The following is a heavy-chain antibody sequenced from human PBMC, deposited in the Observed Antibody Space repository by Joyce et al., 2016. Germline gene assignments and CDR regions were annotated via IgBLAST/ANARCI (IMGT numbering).Heavy chain of an antibody. CDR3: ARDVGDY. CDR1: EFTVSTYW. CDR2: INQDGRQK. V-gene: IGHV3-7*01. D-gene: IGHD1-26*01. J-gene: IGHJ4*01. Sequence: ELQLVESGVGLVQPGGSLRLSCAVSEFTVSTYWMTWVRQAPGKGMDWVANINQDGRQKHDVDSVKGRFTISRDNVKNSLFLQMNTLRGDDTEGDYCARDVGDYWGRGTRGTVSS.